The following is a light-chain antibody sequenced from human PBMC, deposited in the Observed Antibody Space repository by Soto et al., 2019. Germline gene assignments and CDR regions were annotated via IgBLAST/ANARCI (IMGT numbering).Light chain of an antibody. V-gene: IGLV2-14*01. CDR2: DVT. CDR3: TSYTSSSTTV. J-gene: IGLJ1*01. Sequence: QSALTQPASVSGSPGQSITISCTGTSSDVGGYNSVSWYRRYPGKAPKLIIFDVTDRPSGISTRFSGSKSGNTASLTISGLQAEDEAVCYCTSYTSSSTTVFGSGTKLTVL. CDR1: SSDVGGYNS.